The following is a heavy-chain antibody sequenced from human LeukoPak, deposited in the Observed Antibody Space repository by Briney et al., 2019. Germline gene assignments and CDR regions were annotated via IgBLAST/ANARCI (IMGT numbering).Heavy chain of an antibody. V-gene: IGHV4-59*08. CDR2: IYYSGST. J-gene: IGHJ6*02. Sequence: PSETLSLTCTVSGGSISSYYWSWIRQPPRKGLEWIGYIYYSGSTYYNPSLKSRVTISVDTSKNQFSLKLSSVTAADTAVYYCARGVGTIFGVAHYYGMDVWGQGTTVTVSS. CDR3: ARGVGTIFGVAHYYGMDV. CDR1: GGSISSYY. D-gene: IGHD3-3*01.